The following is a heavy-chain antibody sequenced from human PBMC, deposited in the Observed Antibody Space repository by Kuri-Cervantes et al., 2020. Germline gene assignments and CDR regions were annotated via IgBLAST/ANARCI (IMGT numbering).Heavy chain of an antibody. V-gene: IGHV4-30-4*08. Sequence: SETLSLTCTVSGDSISSGDHYWSWIRQPPGKGLEWIGYIYYSGSTFYNPSLKSRVIMSVDTSKNQFSLKLSSVTAADTAVYYCARGYRAMVRGVIGYWGQGTLVTVSS. CDR1: GDSISSGDHY. J-gene: IGHJ4*02. CDR2: IYYSGST. D-gene: IGHD3-10*01. CDR3: ARGYRAMVRGVIGY.